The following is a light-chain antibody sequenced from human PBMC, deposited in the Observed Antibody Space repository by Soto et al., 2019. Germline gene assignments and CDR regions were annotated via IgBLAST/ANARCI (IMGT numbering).Light chain of an antibody. CDR1: QSVLYSSNNKNY. CDR2: WAS. V-gene: IGKV4-1*01. J-gene: IGKJ4*01. Sequence: DIVMTQSPDSLAVSLGARATINCKSSQSVLYSSNNKNYLAWYQQKPGQPPQLLIYWASTRESGVPDRFSGSGSGTDFTLTISSLQAEDVAVYYCQQYYSTLPRTFGGGTKVEIK. CDR3: QQYYSTLPRT.